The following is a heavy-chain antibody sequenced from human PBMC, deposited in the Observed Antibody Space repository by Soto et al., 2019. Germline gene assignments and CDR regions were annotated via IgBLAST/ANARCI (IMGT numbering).Heavy chain of an antibody. V-gene: IGHV3-30-3*01. Sequence: GGSLRLSCAASGFTFSSYAMHWVRQAPGKGLEWVAVISYDGSNKYYADSVKGRFTISRDNSKNTLYLQMNSLRAEDTAVYYCARGQSADGPVPWYWGQGTLVTVSS. CDR2: ISYDGSNK. CDR3: ARGQSADGPVPWY. CDR1: GFTFSSYA. J-gene: IGHJ4*02. D-gene: IGHD4-4*01.